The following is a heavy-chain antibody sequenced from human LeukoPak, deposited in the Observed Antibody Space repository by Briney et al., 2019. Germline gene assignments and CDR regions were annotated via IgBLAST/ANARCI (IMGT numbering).Heavy chain of an antibody. CDR1: GGTFSSYA. J-gene: IGHJ4*02. D-gene: IGHD3-9*01. CDR3: ARDHYDILTGYYRGLYY. Sequence: SVKVSCKASGGTFSSYAISWVRQAPGQGLEWMGGIIPILGTANYAQKFQGRVTITTDESTSTAYMELSSLRSEDTAVYYCARDHYDILTGYYRGLYYWGQGTLVTVSS. V-gene: IGHV1-69*05. CDR2: IIPILGTA.